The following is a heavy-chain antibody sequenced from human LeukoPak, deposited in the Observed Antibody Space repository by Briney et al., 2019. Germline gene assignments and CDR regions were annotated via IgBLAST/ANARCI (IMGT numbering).Heavy chain of an antibody. Sequence: GGSLRLSCAASGFTFSSYWMHWVRQAPGKGLVWVSRINSDGSSTGYADSVKGRFTISRDNAKNTLYLQMDSLRAEDTAVHYCAITGVADAFDIWGQGTMVTVSS. V-gene: IGHV3-74*01. D-gene: IGHD3-10*01. CDR3: AITGVADAFDI. CDR2: INSDGSST. J-gene: IGHJ3*02. CDR1: GFTFSSYW.